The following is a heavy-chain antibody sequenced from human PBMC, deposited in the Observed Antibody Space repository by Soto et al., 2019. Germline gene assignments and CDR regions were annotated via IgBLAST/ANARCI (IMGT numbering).Heavy chain of an antibody. CDR1: GYTFTSYG. Sequence: ASVKVSCKASGYTFTSYGISWVRQAPGQGLEWMGWISAYNGNTNYAQKLQGRVTMTTDTSTSTAYMELRSLRSDDTAVYYCARVESGYCSSTSCYSYGGKLDPWGQGTLVTVSS. CDR2: ISAYNGNT. CDR3: ARVESGYCSSTSCYSYGGKLDP. J-gene: IGHJ5*02. D-gene: IGHD2-2*03. V-gene: IGHV1-18*01.